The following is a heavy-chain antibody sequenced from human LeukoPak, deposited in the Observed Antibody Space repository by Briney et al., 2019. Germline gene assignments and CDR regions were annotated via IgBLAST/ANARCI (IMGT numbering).Heavy chain of an antibody. D-gene: IGHD3-22*01. CDR1: GYSISSGYY. CDR3: ARRASSGYYYIDY. J-gene: IGHJ4*02. CDR2: IYHSGST. V-gene: IGHV4-38-2*01. Sequence: SETLSLTCAVSGYSISSGYYWGWIRQPPGKGLERIGSIYHSGSTYYNPSLKSRVTISVDTSKNQFSLKLSSVTAADTAVYYCARRASSGYYYIDYWGQGTLVTVSS.